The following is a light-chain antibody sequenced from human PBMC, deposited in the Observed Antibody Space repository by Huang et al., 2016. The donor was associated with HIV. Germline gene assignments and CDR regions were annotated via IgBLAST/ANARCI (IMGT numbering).Light chain of an antibody. Sequence: EIVLTQSPATLALSPGERATLTCRASQSVSNYFARYHQTPGQAPRLLIYDASHRATGIPARFNGSGSGADFTLTIDSLEPEDFAVYYCQQRSNWPLTFGRGTKVEI. CDR2: DAS. CDR3: QQRSNWPLT. CDR1: QSVSNY. V-gene: IGKV3-11*01. J-gene: IGKJ4*01.